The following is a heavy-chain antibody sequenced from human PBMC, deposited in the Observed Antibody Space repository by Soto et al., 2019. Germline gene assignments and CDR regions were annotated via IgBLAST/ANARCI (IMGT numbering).Heavy chain of an antibody. CDR2: VNGDGSST. V-gene: IGHV3-74*01. Sequence: EVQLVESGGALVQPGGSLRLSCAASGFSFNNYWMHWVRQAPGKGLVWVSRVNGDGSSTAYADSVEGRFTISRDNAKNALCLQVTSLRVDDTAVYYCARGGYTGYPRFDYWGRGTLVTVSS. J-gene: IGHJ4*02. CDR3: ARGGYTGYPRFDY. D-gene: IGHD5-12*01. CDR1: GFSFNNYW.